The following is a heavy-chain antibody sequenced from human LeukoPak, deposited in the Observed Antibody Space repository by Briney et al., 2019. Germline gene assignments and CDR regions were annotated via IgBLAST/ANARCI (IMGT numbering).Heavy chain of an antibody. V-gene: IGHV3-21*01. D-gene: IGHD6-13*01. J-gene: IGHJ4*02. CDR2: IPDSGRYS. CDR1: GFTFSTYT. Sequence: PGGSLRLSCAASGFTFSTYTMNWVRQAPGKGLEWVSSIPDSGRYSHHAHSVKGRFTISRDNDKNSLYLDMDNLRAEDTAVYYCVRGDSRDYWGQGTLVTVSS. CDR3: VRGDSRDY.